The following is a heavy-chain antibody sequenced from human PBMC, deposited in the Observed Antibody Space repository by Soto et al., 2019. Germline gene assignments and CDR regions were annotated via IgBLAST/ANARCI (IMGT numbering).Heavy chain of an antibody. V-gene: IGHV1-3*01. CDR3: ARNTVLRYFDWLLPLYYFDY. CDR1: GYTFTSYA. D-gene: IGHD3-9*01. Sequence: GASVKVSCKASGYTFTSYAMHWVRQAPGQRLEWMGWINAGNGNTKYSQKFQGRVTITRDTSASTAYMELRSLRSDDTAVYYCARNTVLRYFDWLLPLYYFDYWGQGTLVTVSS. CDR2: INAGNGNT. J-gene: IGHJ4*02.